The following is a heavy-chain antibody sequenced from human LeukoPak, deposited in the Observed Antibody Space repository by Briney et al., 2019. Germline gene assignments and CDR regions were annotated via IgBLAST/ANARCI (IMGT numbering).Heavy chain of an antibody. V-gene: IGHV3-30*18. Sequence: SGGSLRLSCAASGFTFSSYGMPWVRQAPGKGLEWVAVISYDGSNKYYADSVKGRFTISRDNSKNTLYLQMNSLRAEDTAVYYCAKEMGYSYGYDFDYWGQGTLVTASS. D-gene: IGHD5-18*01. CDR2: ISYDGSNK. CDR3: AKEMGYSYGYDFDY. CDR1: GFTFSSYG. J-gene: IGHJ4*02.